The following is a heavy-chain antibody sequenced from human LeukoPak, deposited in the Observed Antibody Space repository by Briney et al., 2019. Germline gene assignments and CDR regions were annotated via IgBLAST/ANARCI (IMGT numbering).Heavy chain of an antibody. CDR2: IYHSGST. CDR1: GGSISSSNW. CDR3: ARAKVVPAATFDY. D-gene: IGHD2-2*01. Sequence: PSQTLSLTCTVSGGSISSSNWWSRVRQPPGKGLEWIGEIYHSGSTNYNPSLKSRVTISVDKSKNQFSLKLSSVTAADTAVYYCARAKVVPAATFDYWGQGTLVTVSS. V-gene: IGHV4-4*02. J-gene: IGHJ4*02.